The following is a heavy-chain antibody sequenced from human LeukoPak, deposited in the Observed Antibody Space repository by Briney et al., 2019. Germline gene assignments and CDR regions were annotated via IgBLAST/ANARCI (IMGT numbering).Heavy chain of an antibody. CDR3: ARAIDDYYYHYYMDV. J-gene: IGHJ6*03. Sequence: GRSLRLSCAASGFTFSSYGMHWVRQAPGKGLEWVAVIWYDGSNKYYADSVKGRFTISRDNSKNTLYLQMNSLRAEDTAVYYCARAIDDYYYHYYMDVWGKGTTVTVSS. CDR1: GFTFSSYG. V-gene: IGHV3-33*01. CDR2: IWYDGSNK.